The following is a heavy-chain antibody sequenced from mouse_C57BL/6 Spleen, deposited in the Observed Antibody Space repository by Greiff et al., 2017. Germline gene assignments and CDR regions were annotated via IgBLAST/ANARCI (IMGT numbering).Heavy chain of an antibody. D-gene: IGHD2-2*01. V-gene: IGHV5-4*01. CDR3: ARDVGNGYDWAWVAY. CDR1: GFTFSSYA. J-gene: IGHJ3*01. Sequence: EVHLVESGGGLVKPGGSLKLSCAASGFTFSSYAMSWVRQTPEKRLAWVATISDGGSYTYYPDNVKGRFTISRDNAKSNLYLQMSHLKSEDTAMYYCARDVGNGYDWAWVAYWGQGTLVTVSA. CDR2: ISDGGSYT.